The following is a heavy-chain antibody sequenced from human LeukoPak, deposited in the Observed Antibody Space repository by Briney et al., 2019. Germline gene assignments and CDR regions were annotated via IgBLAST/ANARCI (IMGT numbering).Heavy chain of an antibody. CDR1: GGSFSGYH. J-gene: IGHJ5*02. V-gene: IGHV4-34*01. CDR2: INHSGST. CDR3: ARGLRYYYGSGSRSNWFDP. Sequence: PSETLSLTCAVYGGSFSGYHWSWIRQPPGKGLEWIGEINHSGSTNYNPSLKSRVTISVDTSKNQFSLKLSSVTAADTAVYYCARGLRYYYGSGSRSNWFDPWGQGTLVTVSS. D-gene: IGHD3-10*01.